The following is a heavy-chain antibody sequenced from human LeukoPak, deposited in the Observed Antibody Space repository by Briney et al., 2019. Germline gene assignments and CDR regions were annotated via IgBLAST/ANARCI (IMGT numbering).Heavy chain of an antibody. D-gene: IGHD3-22*01. CDR1: GYSFTSYG. V-gene: IGHV1-18*01. CDR3: ARVISSAWRQNDL. J-gene: IGHJ5*02. CDR2: ISAYRGHT. Sequence: GASVTVSCKASGYSFTSYGISWVRQAPGQGLEWVGWISAYRGHTDYAQKFQGRVTMTTDTPTSTAYMEVRSLRSDDTAVYYCARVISSAWRQNDLRGQGTLVTVSS.